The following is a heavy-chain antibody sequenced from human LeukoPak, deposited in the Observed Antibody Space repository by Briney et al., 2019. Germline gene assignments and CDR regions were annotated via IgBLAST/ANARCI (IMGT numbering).Heavy chain of an antibody. V-gene: IGHV1-2*02. J-gene: IGHJ5*02. D-gene: IGHD6-13*01. CDR3: VRVVRRAAAHAGNWFDR. Sequence: ASVKVSCKASGYTFTDYYMHWVRQAPGQGLEWMEWINPNTGGTDYIQKFQGRVTMTRDTSISTAYMELTSLRSDDTAVYYCVRVVRRAAAHAGNWFDRWGKGTLVTVAS. CDR2: INPNTGGT. CDR1: GYTFTDYY.